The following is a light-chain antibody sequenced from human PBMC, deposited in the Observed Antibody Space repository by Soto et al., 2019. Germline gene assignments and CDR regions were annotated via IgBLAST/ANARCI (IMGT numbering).Light chain of an antibody. Sequence: EIGLTQSPGTLSLSPGDRATLSCGASQSITSNYLAWYQQKPGQAPRLLIYGASSRATGIPDRFSGSGSGTDFTLTISRLETEDFVVYFCQQYGSSPRTFGGGTKVDIK. CDR3: QQYGSSPRT. CDR1: QSITSNY. CDR2: GAS. J-gene: IGKJ4*01. V-gene: IGKV3-20*01.